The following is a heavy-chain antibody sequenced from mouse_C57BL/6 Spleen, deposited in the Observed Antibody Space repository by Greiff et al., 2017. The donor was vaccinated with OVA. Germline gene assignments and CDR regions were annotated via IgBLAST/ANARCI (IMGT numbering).Heavy chain of an antibody. D-gene: IGHD6-1*01. Sequence: QVQLQQSGPELVKPGASVKISCKASGYAFSSSWMNWVKQRPGKVLEWIGRIYPGDGDTNYNGKFKGKATLTADKSSSTAYMQLSSLTSEDSAVYFCARGAAQVWGQGTLVTVSA. CDR1: GYAFSSSW. V-gene: IGHV1-82*01. CDR2: IYPGDGDT. CDR3: ARGAAQV. J-gene: IGHJ3*01.